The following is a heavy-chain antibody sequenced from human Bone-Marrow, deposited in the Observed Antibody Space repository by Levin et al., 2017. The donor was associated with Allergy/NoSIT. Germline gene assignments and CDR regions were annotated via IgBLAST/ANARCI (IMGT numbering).Heavy chain of an antibody. D-gene: IGHD6-19*01. V-gene: IGHV3-23*01. CDR3: AKLVPVALAAHRGWFDP. J-gene: IGHJ5*02. CDR1: GFTFGSYA. Sequence: GGSLRLSCAASGFTFGSYAMSWVRQAPGKGLEWVSAISGSGGSTYYADSVKGRVTISRDNSKNTLYLQMNSLRAEDTAVYYCAKLVPVALAAHRGWFDPWGQGTLVTVSS. CDR2: ISGSGGST.